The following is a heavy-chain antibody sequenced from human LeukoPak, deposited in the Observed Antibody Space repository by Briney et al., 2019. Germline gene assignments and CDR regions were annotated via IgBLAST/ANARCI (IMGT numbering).Heavy chain of an antibody. CDR1: GFTFSSYG. CDR2: IWYDGSNK. D-gene: IGHD2/OR15-2a*01. Sequence: PGRSLRLSCAASGFTFSSYGMHWVRQAPGKGLEWVAVIWYDGSNKYYPDSVQGRFTISRDNSKNTLYLQVNSLRAEDTAVYYCARDRSMSGWYIDLWGRGTLVNVSS. V-gene: IGHV3-33*01. CDR3: ARDRSMSGWYIDL. J-gene: IGHJ2*01.